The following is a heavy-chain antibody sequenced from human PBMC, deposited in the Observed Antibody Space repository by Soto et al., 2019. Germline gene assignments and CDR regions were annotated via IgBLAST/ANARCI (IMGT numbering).Heavy chain of an antibody. J-gene: IGHJ3*02. D-gene: IGHD3-3*01. CDR2: VTWNSGNI. Sequence: EVQLVESGGGLVQPGRSLRLSCVASGFTFGDYGMHWVRQAPGRGPEWVSGVTWNSGNIAYAETVKGRFTISRDNAKNSLYLQMNSLRAEDTALYYCLKDGLTSPFGLVYDGSNIWGHGTMVIVSS. CDR3: LKDGLTSPFGLVYDGSNI. CDR1: GFTFGDYG. V-gene: IGHV3-9*01.